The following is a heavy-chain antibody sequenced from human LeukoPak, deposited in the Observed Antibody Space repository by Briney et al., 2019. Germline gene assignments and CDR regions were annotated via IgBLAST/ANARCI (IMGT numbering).Heavy chain of an antibody. CDR3: ARAKLDSSGFFGDNDALDI. D-gene: IGHD3-22*01. CDR1: GGSISSYY. V-gene: IGHV4-59*01. Sequence: SETLSLTCTVSGGSISSYYWSWIRQPPGKGLEWIGYIYYSGSTYYNPSLKSRVTISVDTSKNQFSLKLSSVTAADTAVYYCARAKLDSSGFFGDNDALDIWGQGTMVTVSP. CDR2: IYYSGST. J-gene: IGHJ3*02.